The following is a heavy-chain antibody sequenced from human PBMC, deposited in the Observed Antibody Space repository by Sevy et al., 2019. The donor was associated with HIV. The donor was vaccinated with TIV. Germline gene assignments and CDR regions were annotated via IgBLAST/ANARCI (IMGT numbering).Heavy chain of an antibody. V-gene: IGHV3-49*03. Sequence: GGSLRLSCTTSGFTFGDYAMGWFRQAPGKGLEWVGFIRTTASGGTTDYAASVEGTFIISKDDSKSIAYLQNNSLKNEEAAVYYCSRLFYVTWYPHYWGQGTLVTVSS. CDR2: IRTTASGGTT. CDR1: GFTFGDYA. CDR3: SRLFYVTWYPHY. J-gene: IGHJ4*02. D-gene: IGHD3-16*01.